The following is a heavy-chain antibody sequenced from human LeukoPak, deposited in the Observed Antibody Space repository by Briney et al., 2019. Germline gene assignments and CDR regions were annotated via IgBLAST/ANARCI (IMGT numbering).Heavy chain of an antibody. CDR1: GYTFTIYD. D-gene: IGHD6-13*01. Sequence: ASVKVSCKASGYTFTIYDISWVRQATGQGLEWMGWMNPNSGNTGYAQKFQGRVTITRNTSISTAYMELSSLRSEDTAVYYCARGQLPGYSRSWYNYWGQGTLVTVSS. CDR3: ARGQLPGYSRSWYNY. V-gene: IGHV1-8*03. CDR2: MNPNSGNT. J-gene: IGHJ4*02.